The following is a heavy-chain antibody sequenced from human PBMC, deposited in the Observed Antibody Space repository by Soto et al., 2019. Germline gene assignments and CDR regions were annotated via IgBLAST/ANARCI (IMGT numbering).Heavy chain of an antibody. V-gene: IGHV4-59*01. D-gene: IGHD5-18*01. J-gene: IGHJ4*02. CDR3: ARGLRGYSYGFNY. CDR2: IYYSGIT. Sequence: SETLSLTCTVSGGSISNYYWSWIRQPPGRGLEWIGHIYYSGITDYNPSLRSRVTISVDTSKSQFSLKLSSVTAADTAVYYCARGLRGYSYGFNYWGQGTLVTVSS. CDR1: GGSISNYY.